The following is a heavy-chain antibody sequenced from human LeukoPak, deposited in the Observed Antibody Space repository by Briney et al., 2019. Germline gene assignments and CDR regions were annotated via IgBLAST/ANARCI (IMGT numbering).Heavy chain of an antibody. CDR3: ARVAVPCDSSGYYFDY. V-gene: IGHV4-39*07. Sequence: SETLSLTCTVSGGSISSSSYYWGWIRQPPGKGLEWIGSIYYSGSTYYNPSLKSRVTISVDTSKNQFSLKLSSVTAADTAVYYCARVAVPCDSSGYYFDYWGQGTLVTVSS. CDR1: GGSISSSSYY. D-gene: IGHD3-22*01. CDR2: IYYSGST. J-gene: IGHJ4*02.